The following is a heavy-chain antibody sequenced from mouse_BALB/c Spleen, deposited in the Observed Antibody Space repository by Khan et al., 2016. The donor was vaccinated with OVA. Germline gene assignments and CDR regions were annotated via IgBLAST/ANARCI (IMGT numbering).Heavy chain of an antibody. D-gene: IGHD2-14*01. CDR3: VGDWGYRRNDGWFAY. CDR1: GYTFTSYT. V-gene: IGHV1-4*01. CDR2: INPSNGYT. J-gene: IGHJ3*01. Sequence: QVRLQQSGAELARPGASVKMSCKASGYTFTSYTIHWIKLRPGQGLEWIGYINPSNGYTNYNQKFKDKATLTADKSSTTAYMQLSSLTSDDSAVYDCVGDWGYRRNDGWFAYWGQGTLVTVSA.